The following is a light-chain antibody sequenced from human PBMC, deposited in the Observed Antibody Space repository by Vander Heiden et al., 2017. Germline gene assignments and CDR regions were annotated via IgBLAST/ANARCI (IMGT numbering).Light chain of an antibody. V-gene: IGKV1-39*01. CDR2: AAS. J-gene: IGKJ1*01. Sequence: DIQMTQSPSSLSASVGDRVTIPCRASQSISSYLNWYQQKPRKAPKLLIYAASSLQSGVPSRFSGSGSGTDFTLTISSLQPKDFATYYCQQSYSTPPTFGQGTKVEIK. CDR3: QQSYSTPPT. CDR1: QSISSY.